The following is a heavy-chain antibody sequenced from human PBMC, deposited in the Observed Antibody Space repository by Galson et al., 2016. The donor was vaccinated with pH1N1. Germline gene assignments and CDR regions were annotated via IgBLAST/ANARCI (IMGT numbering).Heavy chain of an antibody. CDR1: GGSISSGGYY. J-gene: IGHJ5*02. CDR3: VRAYYDSSPRNWFDP. CDR2: IYYSGST. D-gene: IGHD3-22*01. V-gene: IGHV4-31*03. Sequence: TLSLTCTVSGGSISSGGYYWSWIRQHPGKGPEWIGYIYYSGSTYFNPSLKSRVIISVDTSKNQFSLNLSSVTAADTAVYYCVRAYYDSSPRNWFDPWGQGTLVTVSS.